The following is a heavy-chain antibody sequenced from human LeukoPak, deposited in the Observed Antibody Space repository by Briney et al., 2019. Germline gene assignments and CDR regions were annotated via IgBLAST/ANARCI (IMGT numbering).Heavy chain of an antibody. V-gene: IGHV3-23*01. CDR3: AKPGRTAAGLFDS. CDR2: FSVNGRDT. Sequence: GGSLRLSCAASGFTFKNYALSWVRQAPGKGLEWVSGFSVNGRDTYYADFVKGRFTNARDIAKNTLYLQMNSLRAEDTPTYYCAKPGRTAAGLFDSWGQGTLVTVSS. CDR1: GFTFKNYA. J-gene: IGHJ4*02. D-gene: IGHD6-13*01.